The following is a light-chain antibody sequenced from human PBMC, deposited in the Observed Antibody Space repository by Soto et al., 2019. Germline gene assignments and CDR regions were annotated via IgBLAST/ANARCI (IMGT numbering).Light chain of an antibody. V-gene: IGKV3-11*01. J-gene: IGKJ1*01. CDR3: QQRSNWPPWT. CDR1: QSISSAY. CDR2: GAS. Sequence: EIVLTQSPGTLSLSPGDRATLSCRAIQSISSAYFAWYQQKPGQAPRLLIYGASTRATGVPARFSGSRSGTDFTLTISDLEPADFAVYYCQQRSNWPPWTFGQGTKVDIK.